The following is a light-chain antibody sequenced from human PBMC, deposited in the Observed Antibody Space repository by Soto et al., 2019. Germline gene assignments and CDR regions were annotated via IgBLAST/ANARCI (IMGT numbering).Light chain of an antibody. Sequence: EIVLTQSPGTLSLSPGERATLSCRASQSVSSSYLAWYQQKPGQAPRLLIYGASSRATGIPDRFSGSGSGTCFTLTISRLEPEDFAVYYCQQYGSSPGLFTFGPGTKVDIK. CDR3: QQYGSSPGLFT. CDR1: QSVSSSY. J-gene: IGKJ3*01. CDR2: GAS. V-gene: IGKV3-20*01.